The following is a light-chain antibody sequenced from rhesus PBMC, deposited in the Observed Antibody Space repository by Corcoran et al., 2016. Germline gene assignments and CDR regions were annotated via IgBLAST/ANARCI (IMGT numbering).Light chain of an antibody. J-gene: IGLJ1*01. CDR3: CSYTTSSTYI. CDR2: EVS. Sequence: QSAPTQPPSVSGSPGQSVTISCTGTSSDVGGYNYVSWYQQHPGKAPKLMIYEVSKQPSGVSDRFSGSKSGNTASLTISGLQAEDEADYYCCSYTTSSTYICGAGTRLTVL. CDR1: SSDVGGYNY. V-gene: IGLV2S7*01.